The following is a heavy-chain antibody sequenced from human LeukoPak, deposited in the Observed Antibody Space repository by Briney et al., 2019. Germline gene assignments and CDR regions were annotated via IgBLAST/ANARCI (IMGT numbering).Heavy chain of an antibody. J-gene: IGHJ4*02. CDR3: ARARGSLGWYSDY. CDR1: GFTFSSYG. CDR2: IWYDGSKE. V-gene: IGHV3-33*01. D-gene: IGHD6-19*01. Sequence: GTSLRLSCAASGFTFSSYGMHWMRQAPGKGLEWVAVIWYDGSKEYYADSVKGRFTISRDNSKNTLNLQMNSLRVEDTAVYYCARARGSLGWYSDYWGQGTLVTVSS.